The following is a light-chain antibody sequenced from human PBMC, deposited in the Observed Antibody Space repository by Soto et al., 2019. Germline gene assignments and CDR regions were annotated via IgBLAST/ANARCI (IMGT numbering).Light chain of an antibody. Sequence: QSALTQPASVSGSPGQSITVSCTGSSSDFGDDKYVSWYQQQPGKGPNLLIYGVNSRPSGISNRFSGSKSGNTASLTISGLQVEDEVEYFCGSFITSRIWVFGGGTKLTVL. J-gene: IGLJ3*02. CDR2: GVN. CDR3: GSFITSRIWV. CDR1: SSDFGDDKY. V-gene: IGLV2-14*01.